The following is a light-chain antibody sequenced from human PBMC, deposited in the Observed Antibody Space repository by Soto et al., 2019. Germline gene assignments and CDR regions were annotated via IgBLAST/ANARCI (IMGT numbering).Light chain of an antibody. Sequence: DIQMTQSPSTLSAFVGDRVTITCRASQSISFWLAWYQQKPGKAPKLLIYDASSLEIGVPSRFSGSGSGTEFTLTISSLQHADFATYYCQQYNTYSPTFGQGTEVEVK. CDR2: DAS. J-gene: IGKJ1*01. CDR1: QSISFW. V-gene: IGKV1-5*01. CDR3: QQYNTYSPT.